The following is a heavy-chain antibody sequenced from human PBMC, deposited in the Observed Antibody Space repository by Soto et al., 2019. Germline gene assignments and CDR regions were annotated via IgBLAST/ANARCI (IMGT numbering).Heavy chain of an antibody. V-gene: IGHV3-64D*06. CDR1: GFIFSEST. CDR3: VKQAHGLDGVAFDY. J-gene: IGHJ4*02. CDR2: VSTSGRST. D-gene: IGHD2-15*01. Sequence: AGGSLRLSCSASGFIFSESTIYWVRQVPGKGLEAISAVSTSGRSTYYADSVKDRCTISRDNSKDTLFLQMGSLRPEDTAIYYCVKQAHGLDGVAFDYWGQGTQVTVSS.